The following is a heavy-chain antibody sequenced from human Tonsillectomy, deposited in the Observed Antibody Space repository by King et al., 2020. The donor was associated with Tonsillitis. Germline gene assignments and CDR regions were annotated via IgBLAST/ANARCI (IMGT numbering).Heavy chain of an antibody. V-gene: IGHV1-69*04. J-gene: IGHJ3*02. CDR2: IIPILGIA. CDR3: AREFGARGYSNGYRAFDI. CDR1: GGTFSSYA. D-gene: IGHD5-18*01. Sequence: AQLVQSGAEVKKPGSSVKVSCKASGGTFSSYAISWVRQAPGQGLEWMGRIIPILGIANYAQKFQGRVTITADKSTSTAYMELTSLRSADTAVYYCAREFGARGYSNGYRAFDIWGQGTMVTVSS.